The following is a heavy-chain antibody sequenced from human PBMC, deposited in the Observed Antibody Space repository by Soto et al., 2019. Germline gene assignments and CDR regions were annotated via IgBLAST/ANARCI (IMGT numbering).Heavy chain of an antibody. Sequence: LRLSCSASGFTFSSYAMSWVRQAPGKGLEWVSAISGSGGSTYYADSVKGRFTISRDNSKNTLYLQMNSLRAEDTAVYYCAKDPRLRYFDWVWGQGTLVTVSS. J-gene: IGHJ4*02. CDR3: AKDPRLRYFDWV. V-gene: IGHV3-23*01. CDR2: ISGSGGST. CDR1: GFTFSSYA. D-gene: IGHD3-9*01.